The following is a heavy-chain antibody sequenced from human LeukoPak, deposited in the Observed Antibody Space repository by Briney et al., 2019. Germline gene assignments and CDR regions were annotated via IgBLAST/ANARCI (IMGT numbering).Heavy chain of an antibody. CDR2: ISHSGST. V-gene: IGHV4-30-2*05. CDR3: ASAFWSGRTTDAFDI. CDR1: GGSISSGGYS. D-gene: IGHD3-3*01. Sequence: PSETLSLTCAVSGGSISSGGYSWSWIRQPPGKGLEWIGYISHSGSTYYNPSLKSRVTISVDTSKNQFSLKLSSVTAADTAVYYCASAFWSGRTTDAFDIWGQGTMVTVSS. J-gene: IGHJ3*02.